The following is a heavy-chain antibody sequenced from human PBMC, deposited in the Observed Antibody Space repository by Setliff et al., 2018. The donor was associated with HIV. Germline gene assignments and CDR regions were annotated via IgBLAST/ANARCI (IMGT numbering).Heavy chain of an antibody. CDR2: FDPEDGAT. Sequence: GASVKVSCKVSGDTLTELSMHWVRQAPGKGRGWMGGFDPEDGATIYAQKFQGRVTMTEDTSTDTAYMELSSLRSEDTAVYYCATDLKGSQSYYYGSGSYSGFDPWGQGTLVT. CDR3: ATDLKGSQSYYYGSGSYSGFDP. CDR1: GDTLTELS. J-gene: IGHJ5*02. D-gene: IGHD3-10*01. V-gene: IGHV1-24*01.